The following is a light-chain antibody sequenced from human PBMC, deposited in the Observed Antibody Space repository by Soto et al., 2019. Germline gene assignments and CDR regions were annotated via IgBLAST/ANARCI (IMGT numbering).Light chain of an antibody. V-gene: IGKV1-5*03. J-gene: IGKJ1*01. CDR1: QSISSW. Sequence: DIQMTQYPSTLSASVGDRGTITCRASQSISSWLAWYQQKPGTAPNLLIYKASTLQGGVPSRFSGSGSGTEFTLTISSLQPDDSAIYYCQQYSDNWTFGQGTKVDIK. CDR2: KAS. CDR3: QQYSDNWT.